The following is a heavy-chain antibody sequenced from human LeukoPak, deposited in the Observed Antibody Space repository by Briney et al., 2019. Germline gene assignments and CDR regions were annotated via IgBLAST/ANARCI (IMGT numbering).Heavy chain of an antibody. V-gene: IGHV4-34*01. J-gene: IGHJ5*02. CDR2: INHSGST. Sequence: SETLSLTCAVYGGSFSGYYWSWIRQPPGKGLEWIGEINHSGSTNYNPSLKSRVTISVDTSKNQFSLKLSSVTAADTAVYYCARDEYYYDSSGYYYWFDPWGQGTLVTVSS. CDR1: GGSFSGYY. D-gene: IGHD3-22*01. CDR3: ARDEYYYDSSGYYYWFDP.